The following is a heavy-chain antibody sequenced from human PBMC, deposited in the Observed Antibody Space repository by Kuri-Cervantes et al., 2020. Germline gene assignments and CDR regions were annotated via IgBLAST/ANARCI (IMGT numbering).Heavy chain of an antibody. CDR2: IKSKAGGGTI. J-gene: IGHJ4*02. V-gene: IGHV3-15*01. CDR3: ARERSGYSYGHKFYYFDY. D-gene: IGHD5-18*01. CDR1: GFTFNNAW. Sequence: GGSLRLSCAASGFTFNNAWMSWVRQAPGKGLEWVGRIKSKAGGGTIDYAAPVKGRFTISRDNAKNSLYLQMNSLRAEDTAVYYCARERSGYSYGHKFYYFDYWGQGTLVTVSS.